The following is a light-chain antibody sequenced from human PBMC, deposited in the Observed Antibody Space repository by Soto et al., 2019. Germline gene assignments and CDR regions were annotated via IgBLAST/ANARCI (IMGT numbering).Light chain of an antibody. CDR1: SSNIGNNY. CDR2: DNN. J-gene: IGLJ2*01. V-gene: IGLV1-51*01. Sequence: QSVLTQPPSVSAAPGQKVTISCAGSSSNIGNNYVSWYQHLPGTAPKLVIYDNNKRPSGIPDRFSGSKSGTSATLGITGLQTGDEADYYCGSWDNSLSAGVFGGGTKLTVL. CDR3: GSWDNSLSAGV.